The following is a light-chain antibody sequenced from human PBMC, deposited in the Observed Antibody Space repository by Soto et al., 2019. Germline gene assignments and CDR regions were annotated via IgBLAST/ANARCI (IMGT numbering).Light chain of an antibody. Sequence: EIVMTQSPATLSVSPGERATLSCRASQSVSNNLAWYQQIPGQAPRLLIYGASTRATDIPARFSGSGSATEFTHTISRLQSEDFSVYYCQQYNNWPRTFGPGTKVETK. CDR1: QSVSNN. V-gene: IGKV3-15*01. CDR2: GAS. J-gene: IGKJ3*01. CDR3: QQYNNWPRT.